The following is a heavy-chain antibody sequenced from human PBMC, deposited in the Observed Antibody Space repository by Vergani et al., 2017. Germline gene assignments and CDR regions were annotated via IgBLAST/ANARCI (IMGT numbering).Heavy chain of an antibody. D-gene: IGHD3-22*01. J-gene: IGHJ4*02. CDR1: GGTFIKHA. Sequence: QVQLIQSGAEVKKPGSSVKVSCKVSGGTFIKHAISWVRQAPGQGLEWVGGIVPLLGSANYPQKLQGRVTFTAEESKSTVYMELSGLTSEHTAIYYCARSWTETRSYYSMFRFYFDLWRQAALVTVS. CDR3: ARSWTETRSYYSMFRFYFDL. CDR2: IVPLLGSA. V-gene: IGHV1-69*11.